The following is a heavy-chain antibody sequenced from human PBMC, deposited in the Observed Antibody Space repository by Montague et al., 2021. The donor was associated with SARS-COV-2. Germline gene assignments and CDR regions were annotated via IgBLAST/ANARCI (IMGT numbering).Heavy chain of an antibody. Sequence: SETLSLTCVVYGGSFIGYYWSWIRQPPGQGLELIGEINHSGSTNYNPSLTSRVTMSVDTSKKQFSLRLNSVTAADTAVYYCASGGGYSYGALDYWGQGTLVTVSS. CDR1: GGSFIGYY. J-gene: IGHJ4*02. CDR2: INHSGST. D-gene: IGHD5-18*01. CDR3: ASGGGYSYGALDY. V-gene: IGHV4-34*01.